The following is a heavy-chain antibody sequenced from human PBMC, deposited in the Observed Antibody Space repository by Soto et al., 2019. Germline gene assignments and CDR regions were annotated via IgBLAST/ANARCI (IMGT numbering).Heavy chain of an antibody. CDR1: GYTFTSYD. V-gene: IGHV1-8*01. CDR2: MNPNSGNT. Sequence: QVQLVQSGAEVKKPGASVKVSCKASGYTFTSYDINWVRQATGQGLEWMGWMNPNSGNTGYAQKSQGRVTMTRNTSISTAYMELSSLGSEDTAVYYCARVRGVSRRYCSSTSCRNWFDPWGQGTLVTVSS. D-gene: IGHD2-2*01. CDR3: ARVRGVSRRYCSSTSCRNWFDP. J-gene: IGHJ5*02.